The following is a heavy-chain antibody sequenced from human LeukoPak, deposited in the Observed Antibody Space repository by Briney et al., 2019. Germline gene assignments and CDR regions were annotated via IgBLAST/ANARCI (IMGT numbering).Heavy chain of an antibody. Sequence: PSETLSLTCAVSGYSINSGYYWGWIRQPPGKGLGWIGSMYHSGSTYYNPSLKSRVTISVDTSKNQFSLKLSSVTAADTAVYYCARAASIAVASPGTFDYWGQGTLVTVSS. CDR1: GYSINSGYY. CDR3: ARAASIAVASPGTFDY. V-gene: IGHV4-38-2*01. D-gene: IGHD6-19*01. CDR2: MYHSGST. J-gene: IGHJ4*02.